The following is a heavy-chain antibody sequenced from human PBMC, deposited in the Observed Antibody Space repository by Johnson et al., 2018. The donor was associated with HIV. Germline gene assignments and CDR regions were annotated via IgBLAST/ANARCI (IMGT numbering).Heavy chain of an antibody. CDR3: TSYSSGWPGGAFDI. V-gene: IGHV3-15*01. CDR1: GFTFSNAW. CDR2: IKSKTDGGTT. Sequence: MLLVESGGGLVQPGGSLRLSCAASGFTFSNAWMSWVRQAPGKGLEWVGRIKSKTDGGTTDYAAPVKGRFTISRDDSKNTLYLQMNSLKTEDTAVYYCTSYSSGWPGGAFDIWGQGTMVTVSS. J-gene: IGHJ3*02. D-gene: IGHD6-19*01.